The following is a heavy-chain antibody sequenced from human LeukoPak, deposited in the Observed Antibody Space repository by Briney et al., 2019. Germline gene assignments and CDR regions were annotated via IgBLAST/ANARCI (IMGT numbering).Heavy chain of an antibody. V-gene: IGHV4-39*01. D-gene: IGHD1-26*01. CDR1: GVSISGSYYY. Sequence: SETLSLTCAVSGVSISGSYYYSGWIRQHPGKGLEWIGNIYYSGSTYYNASLQSRVTISIDTSKNQFSLRLNSVTAADTAMYFCVKSGGYGLIDYWGQGTLVTVSS. CDR3: VKSGGYGLIDY. J-gene: IGHJ4*02. CDR2: IYYSGST.